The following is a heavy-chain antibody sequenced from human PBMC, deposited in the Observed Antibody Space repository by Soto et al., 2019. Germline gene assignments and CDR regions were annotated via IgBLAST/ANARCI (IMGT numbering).Heavy chain of an antibody. J-gene: IGHJ3*02. CDR1: GFSLSTSGVG. D-gene: IGHD6-19*01. CDR3: AHRVVSGWTYDAFDI. Sequence: QITLKESGPTLVKPTQTLTLTCTFSGFSLSTSGVGVGWIRQPPGKALEWLALIYWNDDKRYSPSLKSRLTITKDTSKNQVVLTMTNMDPVDTATYYCAHRVVSGWTYDAFDIWGQGTMVTVSS. V-gene: IGHV2-5*01. CDR2: IYWNDDK.